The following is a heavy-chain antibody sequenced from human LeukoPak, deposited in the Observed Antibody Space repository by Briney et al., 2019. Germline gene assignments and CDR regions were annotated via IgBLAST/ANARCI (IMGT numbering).Heavy chain of an antibody. D-gene: IGHD2-2*01. J-gene: IGHJ6*03. CDR1: GFTFKNYA. V-gene: IGHV3-21*01. CDR3: ARDHCSSTSCLGYMDV. CDR2: ISSSSSYI. Sequence: PGGSLRLSCAASGFTFKNYAMSWVRQAPGKGLEWVSSISSSSSYIYYADSVKGRFTISRDNAKNSLYLQMNSLRAEDTAVYYCARDHCSSTSCLGYMDVWGKGTTVTVSS.